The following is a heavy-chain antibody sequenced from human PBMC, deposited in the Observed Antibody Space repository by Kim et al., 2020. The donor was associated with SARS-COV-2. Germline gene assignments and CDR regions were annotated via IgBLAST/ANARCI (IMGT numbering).Heavy chain of an antibody. V-gene: IGHV4-34*01. CDR2: INHSGST. D-gene: IGHD3-9*01. Sequence: SETLSLTCAVYGGSFSGYYWSWIRQPPGKGLEWIGEINHSGSTNYNPSLKSRVTISVDTSKNQFSLKLSSVAAADTAVYYCARGVRYPLLTGWTNWFDPWGQGTLVTVSS. CDR1: GGSFSGYY. J-gene: IGHJ5*02. CDR3: ARGVRYPLLTGWTNWFDP.